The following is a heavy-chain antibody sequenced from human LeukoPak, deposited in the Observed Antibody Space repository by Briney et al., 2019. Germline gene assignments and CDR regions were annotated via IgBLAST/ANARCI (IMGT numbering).Heavy chain of an antibody. CDR2: ITPIIGTT. CDR3: TRVTLRGSKYNWFDP. D-gene: IGHD1-26*01. J-gene: IGHJ5*02. CDR1: GGTFNTHI. V-gene: IGHV1-69*08. Sequence: GASVKVSCRSSGGTFNTHIFNWVRQAPGQGLEWMGRITPIIGTTKYAQRFQGRVTITADTSTSTVFLELRGLTYDDSAVYYCTRVTLRGSKYNWFDPWGQGTHVSVSS.